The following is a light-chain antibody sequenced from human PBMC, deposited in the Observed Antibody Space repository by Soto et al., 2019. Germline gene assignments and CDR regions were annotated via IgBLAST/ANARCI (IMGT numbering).Light chain of an antibody. J-gene: IGLJ3*02. CDR3: ETWGSAIWV. CDR1: SGNSDDL. V-gene: IGLV4-60*03. Sequence: QPVLTQSSSASASLGSSVKLTCTLSSGNSDDLIAWHQQQPGKAPRYMMKVEGNGNHNRGSGVPDRFSGSSSGAYRYLTISHLQPEDEADYYFETWGSAIWVFGGGTKLTVL. CDR2: VEGNGNH.